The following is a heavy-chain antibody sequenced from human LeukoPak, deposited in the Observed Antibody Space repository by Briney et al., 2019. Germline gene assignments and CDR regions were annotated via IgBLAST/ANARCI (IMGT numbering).Heavy chain of an antibody. CDR3: ARLTGDMGD. V-gene: IGHV6-1*01. J-gene: IGHJ4*02. D-gene: IGHD1-20*01. CDR2: TYYRSKWHN. CDR1: GDSVSSKSDA. Sequence: SQTLSLTCAISGDSVSSKSDAWNWIRQSPSKGLEWLRRTYYRSKWHNEYAVSVKSRLTINPDTSKNQFYLHLNSVTPEDTAVYYCARLTGDMGDWGQGTLVTVSS.